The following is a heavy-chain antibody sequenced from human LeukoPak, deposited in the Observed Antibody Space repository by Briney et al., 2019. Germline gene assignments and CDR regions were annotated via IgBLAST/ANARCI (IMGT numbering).Heavy chain of an antibody. V-gene: IGHV1-18*01. CDR3: ARALSGYYPYYFDY. CDR2: ISGYNGNT. Sequence: ASVRVSCKASGYTFTSYGISWVRQAPGQGLEWMGWISGYNGNTNYAQKLQGRVTMTTGTSTSTAYIDLRSLRSDDTAVYYCARALSGYYPYYFDYWGQGTLVTVSS. J-gene: IGHJ4*02. CDR1: GYTFTSYG. D-gene: IGHD3-22*01.